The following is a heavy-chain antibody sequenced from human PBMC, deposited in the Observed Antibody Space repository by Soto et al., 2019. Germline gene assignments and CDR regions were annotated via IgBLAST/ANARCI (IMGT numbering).Heavy chain of an antibody. CDR3: ARDNFRYSSGRSPSYDAFDI. CDR2: ISYDGSNK. Sequence: GGSLRLSCAASGFTFSSYAMHWVRQAPGKGLEWVAVISYDGSNKYYADSVKGRFTISRDNSKNTLYLQMNSLRAEDTAVYYCARDNFRYSSGRSPSYDAFDIWGQGTMVTVSS. V-gene: IGHV3-30-3*01. J-gene: IGHJ3*02. D-gene: IGHD6-19*01. CDR1: GFTFSSYA.